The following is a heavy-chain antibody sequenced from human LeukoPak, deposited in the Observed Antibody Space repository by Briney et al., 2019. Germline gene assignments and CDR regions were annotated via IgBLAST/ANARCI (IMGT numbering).Heavy chain of an antibody. CDR3: ATDHSMANTAWWFDP. CDR2: INPSGTGT. Sequence: ASVKVSCKASGYTITNNYMHWVRQAPGQGLEWMGVINPSGTGTSYAQKFQGRITMSRGTSTSTVYMELSSLRSEDTAFYYCATDHSMANTAWWFDPWGQGTLVTVSS. V-gene: IGHV1-46*01. CDR1: GYTITNNY. J-gene: IGHJ5*02. D-gene: IGHD5-24*01.